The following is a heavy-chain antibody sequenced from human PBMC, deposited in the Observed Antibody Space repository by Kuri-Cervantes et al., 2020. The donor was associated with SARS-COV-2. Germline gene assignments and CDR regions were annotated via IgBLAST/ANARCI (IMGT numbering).Heavy chain of an antibody. CDR1: GYTLTELS. D-gene: IGHD2/OR15-2a*01. CDR3: ARTLVDYYYYYMDV. CDR2: FDPEDGET. J-gene: IGHJ6*03. Sequence: ASVKVSCKVSGYTLTELSMHWVRQAPGKGLEWMGRFDPEDGETIYAQKFQGRVTMTEDTSTDTAYMELSSLRSDDTAVYYCARTLVDYYYYYMDVWGKGTTVTVSS. V-gene: IGHV1-24*01.